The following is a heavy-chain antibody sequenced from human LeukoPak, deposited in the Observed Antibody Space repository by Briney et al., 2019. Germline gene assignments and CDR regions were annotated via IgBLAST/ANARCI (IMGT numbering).Heavy chain of an antibody. V-gene: IGHV3-7*01. J-gene: IGHJ3*02. D-gene: IGHD6-6*01. CDR2: INEDGSEE. CDR1: GFRLLSYW. CDR3: ARDAQARPAFDI. Sequence: PGGSLRLSCTASGFRLLSYWMSWVRQAPGKGLEWVASINEDGSEEYYVDAVKGRFTISRDSAKNSLYLQMNSLRAEDTAVYYCARDAQARPAFDIWGQGTMVTVSS.